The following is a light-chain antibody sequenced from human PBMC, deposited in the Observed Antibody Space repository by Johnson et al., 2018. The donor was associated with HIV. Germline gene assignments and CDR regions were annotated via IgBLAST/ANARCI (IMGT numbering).Light chain of an antibody. Sequence: QLVLTQPPSVSAAPGQKVTISCSGSSSNIGNNYVSWYQQLPGTAPKLLIYDNNKRPSGIPDRFSGSKSGTSATLGITGLQTGDEDDYYCGTWDSSLSAGRVFGTGTKVTVL. CDR2: DNN. J-gene: IGLJ1*01. CDR1: SSNIGNNY. CDR3: GTWDSSLSAGRV. V-gene: IGLV1-51*01.